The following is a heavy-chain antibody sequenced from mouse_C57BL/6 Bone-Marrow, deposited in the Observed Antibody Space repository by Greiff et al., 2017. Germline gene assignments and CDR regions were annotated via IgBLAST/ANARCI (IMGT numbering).Heavy chain of an antibody. V-gene: IGHV4-1*01. Sequence: EAGGVDFSRYWMSWVRRAPGKGLEWIGEINPDSSTINYAPSLKDKFIISRDNAKNTLYLQMSKVRSEDTALYYCARFGYYRYFDVWGTGTTVTVSS. J-gene: IGHJ1*03. CDR1: GVDFSRYW. CDR2: INPDSSTI. D-gene: IGHD2-2*01. CDR3: ARFGYYRYFDV.